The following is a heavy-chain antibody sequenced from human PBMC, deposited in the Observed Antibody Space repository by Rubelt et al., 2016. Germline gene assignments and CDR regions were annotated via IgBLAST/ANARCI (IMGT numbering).Heavy chain of an antibody. Sequence: QVQLQESGPGLVKPSETLSLTCTVSGGSISSYYWSWIRQPPGKGLEWIGYIYYSGSTNYNPSLKSRVTISVDTAKNQFSLRLTALTAADTAVYYCASGPLYSASYYDWGQGTLVTVSS. CDR2: IYYSGST. CDR3: ASGPLYSASYYD. CDR1: GGSISSYY. D-gene: IGHD5-12*01. V-gene: IGHV4-59*08. J-gene: IGHJ4*02.